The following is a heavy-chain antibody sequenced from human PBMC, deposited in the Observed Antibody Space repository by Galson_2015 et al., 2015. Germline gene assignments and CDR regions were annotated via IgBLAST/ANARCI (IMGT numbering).Heavy chain of an antibody. CDR1: GFTFSSSA. CDR2: LCHTGSSI. Sequence: SLSICCAASGFTFSSSAMDWVRQAPGKGVMWISALCHTGSSIYYADSVKGRFPISRDTSKNTLTLHLNSLRADDTAVYYCAKDRRAVVMSAIDYWGQGTQVTASS. J-gene: IGHJ4*02. D-gene: IGHD2-21*02. CDR3: AKDRRAVVMSAIDY. V-gene: IGHV3-23*01.